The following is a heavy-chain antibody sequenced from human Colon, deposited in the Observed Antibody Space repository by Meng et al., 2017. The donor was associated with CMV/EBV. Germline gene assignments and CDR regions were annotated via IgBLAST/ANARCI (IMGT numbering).Heavy chain of an antibody. J-gene: IGHJ4*02. CDR1: GFTFSSYA. D-gene: IGHD4-11*01. CDR2: ISTRSRYI. CDR3: ARDNPSYRPLDY. V-gene: IGHV3-21*01. Sequence: GESLKISCAASGFTFSSYAMSWVRQAPGKGLEWVASISTRSRYIFYSDSVKGRFSISRDDATNSLYLQMSSLRAEDTAVYYCARDNPSYRPLDYWGQGTLVTVSS.